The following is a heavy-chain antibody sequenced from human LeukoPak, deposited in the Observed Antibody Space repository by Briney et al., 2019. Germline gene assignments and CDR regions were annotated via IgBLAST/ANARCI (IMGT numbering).Heavy chain of an antibody. D-gene: IGHD6-19*01. Sequence: SVKVSCKASGGTFSSYAISWVRQAPGQGLEWMGRIIPILGIANYAQKFQGRVTITADKSTSTAYMELSSLRSEDTAVYYCARESSGWSLRGGMDVWGQGTTVTVSS. CDR3: ARESSGWSLRGGMDV. V-gene: IGHV1-69*04. CDR1: GGTFSSYA. J-gene: IGHJ6*02. CDR2: IIPILGIA.